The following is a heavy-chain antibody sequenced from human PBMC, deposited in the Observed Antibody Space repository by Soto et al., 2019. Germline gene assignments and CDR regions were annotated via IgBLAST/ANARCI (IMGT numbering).Heavy chain of an antibody. V-gene: IGHV3-23*01. CDR1: GFTFSNYA. Sequence: EVQLLESGGGLVQPGGSLRLSCAASGFTFSNYAMTWVRQAAGKGLEWVSSISGPGGSTYYADSVQGRFTISRDNSKNTLVLPMNTLRAEDTALYYCARDERIAVAGTDNWGQGILVTVTS. CDR3: ARDERIAVAGTDN. J-gene: IGHJ4*02. CDR2: ISGPGGST. D-gene: IGHD6-19*01.